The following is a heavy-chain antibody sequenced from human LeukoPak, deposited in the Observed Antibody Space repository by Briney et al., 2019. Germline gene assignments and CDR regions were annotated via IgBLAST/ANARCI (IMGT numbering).Heavy chain of an antibody. Sequence: PGGSLRLSCAASGFTFSSYAMSWVRQAPGKGLEWVSSISSSSSYIYYADSVRGRFTISRDNAKNSLYLQMNSLRAEDTAVYYCAELGITMIGGVWGKGTTVTISS. J-gene: IGHJ6*04. V-gene: IGHV3-21*01. CDR2: ISSSSSYI. CDR1: GFTFSSYA. CDR3: AELGITMIGGV. D-gene: IGHD3-10*02.